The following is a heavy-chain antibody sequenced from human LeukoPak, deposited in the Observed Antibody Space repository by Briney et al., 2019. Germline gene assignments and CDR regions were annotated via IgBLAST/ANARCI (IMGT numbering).Heavy chain of an antibody. D-gene: IGHD6-13*01. CDR2: IYTSGST. V-gene: IGHV4-4*07. J-gene: IGHJ3*02. CDR3: ARVDPRGIAAAGTDAFDI. CDR1: GGSISSYY. Sequence: PSETLSLTSTVSGGSISSYYWSWIRQPAGKGLEWIGRIYTSGSTNYNPSLKSRVTMSVDTSKNQFSLKLSSVTAADTAVYYCARVDPRGIAAAGTDAFDIWGQGTMVTVSS.